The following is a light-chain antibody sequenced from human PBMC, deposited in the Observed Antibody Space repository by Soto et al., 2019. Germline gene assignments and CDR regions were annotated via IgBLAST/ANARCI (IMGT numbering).Light chain of an antibody. V-gene: IGLV2-8*01. CDR2: EVS. Sequence: QSALTQPPSASGSPGQSVTISCTGTSSDVGGYNYVSWYQQHPGKVPKLMIYEVSKRPSGVPDRFSGSKSGNTASLTVSGLQAEDDADYYCSSYAGSNIVFGTGTKLTVL. CDR3: SSYAGSNIV. J-gene: IGLJ1*01. CDR1: SSDVGGYNY.